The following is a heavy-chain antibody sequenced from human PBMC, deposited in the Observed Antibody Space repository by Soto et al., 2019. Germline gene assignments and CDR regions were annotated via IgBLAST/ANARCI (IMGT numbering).Heavy chain of an antibody. J-gene: IGHJ6*02. Sequence: QVQLVQSGAEAKKPGSSVKVSCKTSGGTFSSYAISWVRQAPGQGLEWMGGIVPLFRTTNYAQKFQGRVTITADTSTYTVDMELSGLRSGDTAVYYCARVGDSSTWSNLLNRSGLDVWGQGPTVTVSS. CDR1: GGTFSSYA. CDR3: ARVGDSSTWSNLLNRSGLDV. CDR2: IVPLFRTT. V-gene: IGHV1-69*06. D-gene: IGHD6-13*01.